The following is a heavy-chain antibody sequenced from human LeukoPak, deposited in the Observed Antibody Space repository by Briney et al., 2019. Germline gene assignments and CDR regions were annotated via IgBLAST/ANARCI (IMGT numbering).Heavy chain of an antibody. Sequence: PGGSLRLSCAASGFTFSSYAMSWVRQAPGKGLEWVSVISGSGGSTYYADSVKGRFTISRDNSKNTLYLQMNSLRAEDTAVYYCAKGGGVATIGFSYYYGMDVWGQGTTVTVSS. CDR2: ISGSGGST. V-gene: IGHV3-23*01. CDR3: AKGGGVATIGFSYYYGMDV. D-gene: IGHD5-24*01. J-gene: IGHJ6*02. CDR1: GFTFSSYA.